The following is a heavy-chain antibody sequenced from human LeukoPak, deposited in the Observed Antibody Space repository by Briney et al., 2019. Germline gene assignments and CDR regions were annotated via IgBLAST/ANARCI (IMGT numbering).Heavy chain of an antibody. V-gene: IGHV4-34*01. J-gene: IGHJ4*02. CDR3: ARVRRDGYNDY. D-gene: IGHD5-24*01. CDR1: GGSFSDDY. Sequence: SETLSLTCAVYGGSFSDDYWSWIRQPPGKGLEWIGEINHSGSTNYNPSLKSRVTISVDTSKNQFSLKLSSVTAADTAVYYCARVRRDGYNDYWGQGTLVTVSS. CDR2: INHSGST.